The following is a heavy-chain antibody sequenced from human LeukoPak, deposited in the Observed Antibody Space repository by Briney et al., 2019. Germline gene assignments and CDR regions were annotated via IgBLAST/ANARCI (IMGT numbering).Heavy chain of an antibody. J-gene: IGHJ5*02. Sequence: PSETLSLTCTVSGDSISSYYWSWIRQPPGRGLEWIGHIYYSGSTDYNPSLKSRVGILLDTSKNQVSLKLSSVTAADTAVYYCARESLSDYYGSGSSSSWSQGTLVTVSS. CDR1: GDSISSYY. V-gene: IGHV4-59*01. D-gene: IGHD3-10*01. CDR2: IYYSGST. CDR3: ARESLSDYYGSGSSSS.